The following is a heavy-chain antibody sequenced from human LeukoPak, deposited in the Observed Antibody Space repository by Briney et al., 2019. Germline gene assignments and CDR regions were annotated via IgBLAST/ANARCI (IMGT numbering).Heavy chain of an antibody. V-gene: IGHV3-23*01. D-gene: IGHD3-3*01. CDR2: ISGSGGST. J-gene: IGHJ4*02. CDR3: AKLSDTIFGVVMKPPFDY. CDR1: GFTFSSYA. Sequence: PGGSLRLSCAASGFTFSSYAMSWVRQAPGKGLEWVSAISGSGGSTYYADSVKGRFTISRDNSKNTLYLQMNSLRAEDTAVYYCAKLSDTIFGVVMKPPFDYWGQGTLVTVSS.